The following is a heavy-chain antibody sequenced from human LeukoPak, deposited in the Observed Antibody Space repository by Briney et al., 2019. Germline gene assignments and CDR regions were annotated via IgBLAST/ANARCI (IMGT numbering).Heavy chain of an antibody. D-gene: IGHD2-2*01. V-gene: IGHV1-69*04. CDR1: GGTFSSYA. CDR2: IIPILGIA. Sequence: SVKVSCKASGGTFSSYAISWVRQAPGQGLEWMGRIIPILGIANYAQKFQGRVTITADKSTSTAYMELSRLRSDDTAVYYCARGSIWFCSSTSCSSGWFDPWGQGTLVTVSS. CDR3: ARGSIWFCSSTSCSSGWFDP. J-gene: IGHJ5*02.